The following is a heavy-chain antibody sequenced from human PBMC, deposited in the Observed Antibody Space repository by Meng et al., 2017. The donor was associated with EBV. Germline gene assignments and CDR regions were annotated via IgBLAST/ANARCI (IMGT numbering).Heavy chain of an antibody. J-gene: IGHJ4*02. CDR2: INPNSGGT. CDR1: GYTFTGYY. V-gene: IGHV1-2*06. D-gene: IGHD6-19*01. Sequence: QVKPAQSGAEVKKPGASVKVSCKAAGYTFTGYYVHWVRQAPGQGLEWMGRINPNSGGTNYAQKFQGRVTMTRDTSISTAYMELSRLRSDDTAVYYCARVGIAVAGTGDYWGQGTLVTVSS. CDR3: ARVGIAVAGTGDY.